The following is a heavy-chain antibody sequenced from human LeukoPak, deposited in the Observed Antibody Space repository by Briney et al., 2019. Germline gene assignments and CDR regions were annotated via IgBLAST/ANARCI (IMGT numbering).Heavy chain of an antibody. J-gene: IGHJ6*02. CDR3: ARALYCSSTSCYLNEYYYYGMDV. CDR1: GYTFTGYY. D-gene: IGHD2-2*01. V-gene: IGHV1-18*04. CDR2: ISAYNGNT. Sequence: ASVKVSCKASGYTFTGYYMHWVRQAPGQGLEWMGWISAYNGNTNYAQKLQGRVTMTTDTSTSTAYMELRSLRSDDTAVYYCARALYCSSTSCYLNEYYYYGMDVWGQGTTVTVSS.